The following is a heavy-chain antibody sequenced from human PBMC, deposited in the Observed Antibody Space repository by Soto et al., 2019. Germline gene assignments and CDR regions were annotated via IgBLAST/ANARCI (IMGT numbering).Heavy chain of an antibody. J-gene: IGHJ6*02. CDR1: GYTFTSYA. D-gene: IGHD6-25*01. Sequence: SVKVSCKASGYTFTSYAMHWVRQAPGQRLEWMGGIIPIFGTANYAQKFQGRVTITADESTSTAYMELSSLRSEDTAVYYCARQGAALRDYYYGMDVWGQGTTVTVSS. V-gene: IGHV1-69*13. CDR3: ARQGAALRDYYYGMDV. CDR2: IIPIFGTA.